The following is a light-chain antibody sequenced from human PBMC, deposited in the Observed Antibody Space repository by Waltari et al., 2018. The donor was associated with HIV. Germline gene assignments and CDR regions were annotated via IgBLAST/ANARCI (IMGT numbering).Light chain of an antibody. CDR2: RNN. V-gene: IGLV1-47*01. CDR3: AAWNDSLSGYV. Sequence: QSVLTQPPSVSGAPGQTVTISCTGSSSNIGAHYGVNWYQQLPGTAPKLLIYRNNQRPSGVPDRFSGSKSGTSASLAISGLRSEDEADYYCAAWNDSLSGYVFGTGTKVTV. CDR1: SSNIGAHY. J-gene: IGLJ1*01.